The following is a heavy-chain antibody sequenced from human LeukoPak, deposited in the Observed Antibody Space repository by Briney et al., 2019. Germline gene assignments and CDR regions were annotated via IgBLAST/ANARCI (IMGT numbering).Heavy chain of an antibody. V-gene: IGHV3-33*08. CDR3: ARGFLDFDS. Sequence: GRSLRLSCAASGFTFSSYAMHWVRQAPGKGLEWVALIWYDGSNTYYADSVKGRFTISRDDSKNTVYLQMNSLRAEDTALYYCARGFLDFDSWGQGTLVIVSS. J-gene: IGHJ4*02. D-gene: IGHD3-3*01. CDR1: GFTFSSYA. CDR2: IWYDGSNT.